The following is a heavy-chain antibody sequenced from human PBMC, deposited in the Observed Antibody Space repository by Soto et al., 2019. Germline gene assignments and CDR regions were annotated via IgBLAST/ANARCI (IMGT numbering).Heavy chain of an antibody. CDR3: ALAAAGTGLFDY. CDR1: GFSIRSYY. V-gene: IGHV4-59*07. J-gene: IGHJ4*02. CDR2: IYYSGST. Sequence: SDTLSLTCTVHGFSIRSYYWSWIRQPPGKGLEWIGYIYYSGSTNYNPSLKSRVTISVDTSKNQFSLKLSSVTAADTAVYYCALAAAGTGLFDYWGQGTLVTVS. D-gene: IGHD6-13*01.